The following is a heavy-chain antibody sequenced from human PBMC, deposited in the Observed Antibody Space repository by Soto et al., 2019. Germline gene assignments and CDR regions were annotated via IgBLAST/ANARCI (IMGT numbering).Heavy chain of an antibody. CDR3: ARDGAYCSNGVCYGYLDY. J-gene: IGHJ4*01. CDR2: INPSIGDT. Sequence: GASMKVSCKTAGYTFTGYYIHWVRQAPGQGLEWLGWINPSIGDTDYAQKFQGSVAMTRDTSISTAYMELTRLSSDDTAVYYCARDGAYCSNGVCYGYLDYWG. V-gene: IGHV1-2*02. D-gene: IGHD2-8*01. CDR1: GYTFTGYY.